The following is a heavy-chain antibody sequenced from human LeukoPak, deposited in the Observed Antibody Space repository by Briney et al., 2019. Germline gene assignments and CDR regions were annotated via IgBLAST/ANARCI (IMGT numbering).Heavy chain of an antibody. Sequence: PGGSLRLSCAASRFTFSSYAMSCARQAPGKGLEWVSTVSGSGGSTYYADSVKGRFTISRDNSKNTLYLQMNSLRAEDTAVYYCAKESIAVAGNVDYWGQGTLVTVSS. CDR2: VSGSGGST. CDR1: RFTFSSYA. V-gene: IGHV3-23*01. D-gene: IGHD6-19*01. J-gene: IGHJ4*02. CDR3: AKESIAVAGNVDY.